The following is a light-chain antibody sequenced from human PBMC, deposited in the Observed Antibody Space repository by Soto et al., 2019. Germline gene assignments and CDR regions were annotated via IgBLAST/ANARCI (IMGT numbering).Light chain of an antibody. CDR2: GAS. CDR1: QSVSSSY. J-gene: IGKJ1*01. V-gene: IGKV3-15*01. Sequence: EIELTQFPVTLSLSPGERATLSCRASQSVSSSYLAWYQQKPGQAPRLLIYGASTRATGIPARFSGSGSGTEFTLTISSLQSEDFAVYYCQQYNHWPLMFGQGTKVDI. CDR3: QQYNHWPLM.